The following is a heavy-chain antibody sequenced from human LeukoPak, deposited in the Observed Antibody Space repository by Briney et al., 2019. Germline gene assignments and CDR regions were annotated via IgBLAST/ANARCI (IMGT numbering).Heavy chain of an antibody. J-gene: IGHJ6*03. V-gene: IGHV5-51*01. CDR2: IYPGDSDT. CDR3: ARSGGSNYAPNYMDV. CDR1: GYNFDTYW. Sequence: GESLKISCKGSGYNFDTYWIGWVRQMPGKGLEWLGIIYPGDSDTKYSPSFQGQVTISADKSISTAYLQWSSLQASDTAIYYCARSGGSNYAPNYMDVWGKGTTVTVSS. D-gene: IGHD4-11*01.